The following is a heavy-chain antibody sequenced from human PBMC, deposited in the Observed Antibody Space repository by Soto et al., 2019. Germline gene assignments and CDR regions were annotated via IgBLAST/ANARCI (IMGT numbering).Heavy chain of an antibody. D-gene: IGHD5-18*01. CDR1: GFTFSSYG. CDR3: ARGGSWMEPATIGWIGTEDTAMVMDY. J-gene: IGHJ4*02. V-gene: IGHV3-33*01. Sequence: GGSLRLSCAASGFTFSSYGMHWVRQAPGKGLEWVAVIWYDGSNKYYADSVKGRFTISRDNSKNTLYLQMNSLRAEDTAVYYCARGGSWMEPATIGWIGTEDTAMVMDYWGQGTLVTVSS. CDR2: IWYDGSNK.